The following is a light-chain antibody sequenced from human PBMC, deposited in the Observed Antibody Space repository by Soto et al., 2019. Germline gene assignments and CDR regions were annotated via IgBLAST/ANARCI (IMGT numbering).Light chain of an antibody. CDR3: QQHSHWPPWT. CDR1: ENVRTF. Sequence: EILLTQSPGTLSLSPGERATLSCRASENVRTFVDWYQQKPGQAPRLLIYGASNRATDIPARFSGSGSGTDFTLTISNLEPEDFAVYYCQQHSHWPPWTFGQGTKVDIK. CDR2: GAS. V-gene: IGKV3-11*01. J-gene: IGKJ1*01.